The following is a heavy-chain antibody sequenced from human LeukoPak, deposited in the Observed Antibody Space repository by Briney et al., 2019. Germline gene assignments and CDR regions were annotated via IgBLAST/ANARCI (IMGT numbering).Heavy chain of an antibody. V-gene: IGHV1-69*06. CDR3: ARDLLYYYGSGSYYYYMDV. CDR2: IIPIFGTA. CDR1: GGTFSSYA. Sequence: SVKVSCKASGGTFSSYAISWVRQAPGQGLEWMGGIIPIFGTANYARKFQGRVTITADKSTSTAYMELSSLRSEDTAVYYCARDLLYYYGSGSYYYYMDVWGKGTTVTVSS. D-gene: IGHD3-10*01. J-gene: IGHJ6*03.